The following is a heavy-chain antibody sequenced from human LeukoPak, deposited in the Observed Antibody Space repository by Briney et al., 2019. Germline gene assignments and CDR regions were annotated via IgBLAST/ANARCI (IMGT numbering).Heavy chain of an antibody. V-gene: IGHV1-69*06. CDR1: GGTFSSYA. D-gene: IGHD2-15*01. CDR2: SIPIFGTA. Sequence: SVKVSCKASGGTFSSYAISWVRQAPGQGMEWRGGSIPIFGTANYAQKFQGRVTITADKSTSTAYMELSSLRSEDTAVYYCARYCSGGSCYSYFDYWGQGTLVTVSS. CDR3: ARYCSGGSCYSYFDY. J-gene: IGHJ4*02.